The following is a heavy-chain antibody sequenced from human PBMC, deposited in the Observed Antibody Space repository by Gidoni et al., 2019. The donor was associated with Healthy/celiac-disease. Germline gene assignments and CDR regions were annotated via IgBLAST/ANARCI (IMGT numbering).Heavy chain of an antibody. Sequence: EVQLLESGGGLVQPGGSLRLSCAASGFTFSSYAMSWVRQAPGKGLEWVSAISGSGGSTYYADSVKGRFTISRDNSKNTLYLQMNSLRAEDTAVYYCAKELYGLQHYYYYYMDVWGKGTTVTVSS. V-gene: IGHV3-23*01. D-gene: IGHD4-4*01. CDR2: ISGSGGST. J-gene: IGHJ6*03. CDR1: GFTFSSYA. CDR3: AKELYGLQHYYYYYMDV.